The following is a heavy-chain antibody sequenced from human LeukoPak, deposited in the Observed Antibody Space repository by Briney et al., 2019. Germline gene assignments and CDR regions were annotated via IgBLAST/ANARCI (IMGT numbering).Heavy chain of an antibody. J-gene: IGHJ6*03. Sequence: TSETLSLTCAVYGASFSGYYWSWIRQPPGKGLEWIGEISHSGSTNYNPSLKSRVTISVDTSKNQFSLKLSSVTAADTAVYYCARVTPRGSGSYYSSRGHYYYYMDVWGKGTTVTISS. CDR2: ISHSGST. D-gene: IGHD3-10*01. V-gene: IGHV4-34*01. CDR1: GASFSGYY. CDR3: ARVTPRGSGSYYSSRGHYYYYMDV.